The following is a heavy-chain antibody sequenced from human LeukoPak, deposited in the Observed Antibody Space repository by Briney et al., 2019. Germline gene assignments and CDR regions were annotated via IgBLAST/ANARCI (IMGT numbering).Heavy chain of an antibody. J-gene: IGHJ4*02. D-gene: IGHD1-7*01. CDR3: ARSTGTTLVVDY. CDR2: IYYSGST. Sequence: KASETLSLTCAVYGGSFSGYYWSWIRQPPGKGLEWIGYIYYSGSTNYNPSLKSRVTISVDTSKNQFSLKLSSVTAADTAVYYCARSTGTTLVVDYWGQGTLVTVSS. V-gene: IGHV4-59*01. CDR1: GGSFSGYY.